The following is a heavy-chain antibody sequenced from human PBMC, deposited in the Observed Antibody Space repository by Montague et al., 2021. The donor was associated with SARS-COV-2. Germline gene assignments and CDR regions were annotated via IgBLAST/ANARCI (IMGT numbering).Heavy chain of an antibody. V-gene: IGHV4-31*03. CDR2: IFYRGGT. Sequence: TLSLTCTVSGGSISSGGYYWSWVRQPPGKGLDWIGYIFYRGGTYYNPSLKSRVSMSVDTSKIQFSLNLTSVTVADTAVYYCARANYYVMTSKAYAMDVWGQGTTVTVSS. CDR1: GGSISSGGYY. D-gene: IGHD3-16*01. J-gene: IGHJ6*02. CDR3: ARANYYVMTSKAYAMDV.